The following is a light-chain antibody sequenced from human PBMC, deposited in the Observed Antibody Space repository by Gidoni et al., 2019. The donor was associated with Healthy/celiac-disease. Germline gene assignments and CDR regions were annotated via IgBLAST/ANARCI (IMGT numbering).Light chain of an antibody. CDR3: QQYNNWPPYT. V-gene: IGKV3-15*01. CDR2: GAS. J-gene: IGKJ2*01. Sequence: EIVMTQSPATLSVSPGERATLSCRASQSVSSNLAWYQQKPDQAPRLLIYGASTRATGIPARFSGSGSGTEFTLTISSLQSEDFAVYYCQQYNNWPPYTFGQXTKLEIK. CDR1: QSVSSN.